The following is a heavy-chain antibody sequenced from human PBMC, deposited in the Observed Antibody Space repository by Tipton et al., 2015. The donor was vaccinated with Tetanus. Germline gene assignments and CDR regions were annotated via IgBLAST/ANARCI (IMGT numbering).Heavy chain of an antibody. CDR1: GFTFTRYA. Sequence: SLRLSCAASGFTFTRYAMHWVRQAPGKGLEWVAVITFDGGTKYYADSVKGRFTLSRDNSQNTLYLQMNSLKVEDTAVYYCATVGAGLRRREGPLDSWGQGTMVTVSS. J-gene: IGHJ3*02. D-gene: IGHD1-1*01. V-gene: IGHV3-30-3*01. CDR3: ATVGAGLRRREGPLDS. CDR2: ITFDGGTK.